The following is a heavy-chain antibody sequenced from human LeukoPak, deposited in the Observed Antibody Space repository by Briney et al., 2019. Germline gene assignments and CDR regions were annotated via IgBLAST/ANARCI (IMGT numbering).Heavy chain of an antibody. V-gene: IGHV4-39*01. CDR1: GGSISSSGYY. Sequence: PSETLSLTCTVSGGSISSSGYYWGWIRQPPGKGLEWIGRIYYSGSTYYNPSLKSRVTISVDTSKNQLSLRLSSVTAADTAVYYCARYSYLDYGMDVWGQGTTVTVSS. J-gene: IGHJ6*02. D-gene: IGHD2-15*01. CDR3: ARYSYLDYGMDV. CDR2: IYYSGST.